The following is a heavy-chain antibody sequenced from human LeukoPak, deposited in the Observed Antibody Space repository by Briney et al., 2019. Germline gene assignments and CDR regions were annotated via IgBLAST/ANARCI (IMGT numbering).Heavy chain of an antibody. CDR3: ARHDGRSGGTMGALDS. J-gene: IGHJ4*02. D-gene: IGHD4-23*01. Sequence: GSLRLSCAASGFTFSSYAMSWVRQSPGKGLEWIGSIYDGRTIYYNPSLNSRVTISAVTSKNQFSLQLNSVTAADTAVYYCARHDGRSGGTMGALDSWGQGSLVTVSS. CDR1: GFTFSSYA. V-gene: IGHV4-39*01. CDR2: IYDGRTI.